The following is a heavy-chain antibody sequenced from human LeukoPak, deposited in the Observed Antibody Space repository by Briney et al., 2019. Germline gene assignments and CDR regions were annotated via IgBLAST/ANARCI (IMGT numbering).Heavy chain of an antibody. CDR3: ARGLYDFWSGYYRS. D-gene: IGHD3-3*01. V-gene: IGHV4-38-2*01. J-gene: IGHJ5*02. CDR1: GYSISSGYY. Sequence: SETLSLTCAVSGYSISSGYYWGWIRQPPGKGLEWIGSIYHSGSTFYTPSLKSRVTISVDTSKNQSSLKLSSVTAADTAVYYCARGLYDFWSGYYRSWGQATLVTVSS. CDR2: IYHSGST.